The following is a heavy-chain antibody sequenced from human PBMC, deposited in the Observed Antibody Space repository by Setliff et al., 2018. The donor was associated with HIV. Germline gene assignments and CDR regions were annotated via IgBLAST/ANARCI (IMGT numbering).Heavy chain of an antibody. CDR2: IYHNGST. D-gene: IGHD2-15*01. CDR3: ARGGGSRAATSSYYYMDV. V-gene: IGHV4-31*03. CDR1: GGSISIGGYY. J-gene: IGHJ6*03. Sequence: SETLSLTCTVSGGSISIGGYYWGWIRQHPGKGLEWIGYIYHNGSTYYNPSLKSRVTISVDTSKNQFSLKLSSVTAADTAVYYCARGGGSRAATSSYYYMDVWGKGTTVTVS.